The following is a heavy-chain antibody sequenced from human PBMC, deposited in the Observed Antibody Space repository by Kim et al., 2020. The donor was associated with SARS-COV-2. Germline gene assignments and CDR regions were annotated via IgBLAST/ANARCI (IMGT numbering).Heavy chain of an antibody. V-gene: IGHV3-23*01. J-gene: IGHJ4*02. Sequence: GGSLRLSCAASGFSFSNYPMIWVRQAPGKGLEWVSYINDNGDNTYYADSVGARFTVSRDNSKNTLYLQMNSLRAEDTAIYYCAKMVETWQLLCYFDYWGQGTLVTVSS. CDR2: INDNGDNT. CDR3: AKMVETWQLLCYFDY. CDR1: GFSFSNYP. D-gene: IGHD3-22*01.